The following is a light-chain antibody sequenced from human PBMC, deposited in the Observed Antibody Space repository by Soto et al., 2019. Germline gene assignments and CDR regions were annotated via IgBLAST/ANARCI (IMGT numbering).Light chain of an antibody. Sequence: QSVLTQPASVSGSPGQSITISCTGTSGDVGSYNLVSWYQHHPGKAPKLMIYDDIKRPSGVSNRVSGSKSGNTASLTISGLQAEDEADYYCCSYAGSRTYVFGTGTKLTVL. V-gene: IGLV2-23*01. CDR3: CSYAGSRTYV. CDR1: SGDVGSYNL. J-gene: IGLJ1*01. CDR2: DDI.